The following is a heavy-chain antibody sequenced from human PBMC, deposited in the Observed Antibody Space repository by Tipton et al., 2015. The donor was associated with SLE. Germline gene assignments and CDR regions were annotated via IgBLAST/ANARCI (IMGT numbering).Heavy chain of an antibody. CDR3: ATGEYDFWSGRRGAFDV. J-gene: IGHJ3*01. D-gene: IGHD3-3*01. V-gene: IGHV4-61*02. CDR2: IYTSGST. CDR1: GVSISSDNYR. Sequence: TLSLTCFVSGVSISSDNYRWSWVRPPAGKGLEWIGRIYTSGSTNYNPSLKSRVSISVDRPKNQFSLKLTSVTAADTAVYYCATGEYDFWSGRRGAFDVWGEGTRVTVPS.